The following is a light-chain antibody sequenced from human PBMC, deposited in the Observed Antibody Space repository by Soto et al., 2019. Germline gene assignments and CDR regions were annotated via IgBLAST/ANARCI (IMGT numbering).Light chain of an antibody. CDR3: QSYDSSLSGVV. CDR1: SSNIGAGYD. Sequence: QSVLTQPPSVSGAPGQRVTISCTGSSSNIGAGYDVHWYQQLPGTAPKLLIYGNSNRPSGVPDRFSGSKSGTSASLAITVLQAEDEADYYCQSYDSSLSGVVCGGGTKLTVL. V-gene: IGLV1-40*01. J-gene: IGLJ2*01. CDR2: GNS.